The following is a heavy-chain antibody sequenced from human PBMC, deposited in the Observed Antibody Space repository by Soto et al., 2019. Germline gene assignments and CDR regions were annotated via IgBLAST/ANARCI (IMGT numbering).Heavy chain of an antibody. CDR3: ARDVIAAAGTAG. D-gene: IGHD6-13*01. CDR1: GGTFSSYA. CDR2: IIPIFGTA. V-gene: IGHV1-69*05. J-gene: IGHJ4*02. Sequence: QVQLVQSGAEVKKPGSSVKVSCKASGGTFSSYAISWVRQAPGQGLEWMGGIIPIFGTANDAQKFQGRVTITTDESTSTAYMELSSRRSADTAVYYCARDVIAAAGTAGWGQGTLVTVSS.